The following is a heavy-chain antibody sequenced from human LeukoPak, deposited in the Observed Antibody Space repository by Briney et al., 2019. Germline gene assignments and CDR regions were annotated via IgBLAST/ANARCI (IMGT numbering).Heavy chain of an antibody. V-gene: IGHV4-31*03. CDR1: GGSISSGGYY. CDR3: ASNSVARKVLPFDY. D-gene: IGHD6-19*01. CDR2: IYYSGST. J-gene: IGHJ4*02. Sequence: SQTLSLTCTVSGGSISSGGYYWSWIRQHPGKGLEWIGYIYYSGSTYYNPSLKSRVTISVDTSKNQFSLKLSSVTAADTAVYCCASNSVARKVLPFDYWGQGTLVTVSS.